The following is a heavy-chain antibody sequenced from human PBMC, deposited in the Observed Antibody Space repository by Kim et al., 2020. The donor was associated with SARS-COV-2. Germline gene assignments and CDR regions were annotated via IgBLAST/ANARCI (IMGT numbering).Heavy chain of an antibody. Sequence: GGSLRLSCATSGFTVTDYWMHWVRQAPVKGLVWVSRIRSGGTGISYADSVKGRFTISRDNVNNTLYLQMNNLRAEDTALYYCTSDTVLYGLDVWGQGTPVTVSS. D-gene: IGHD4-4*01. V-gene: IGHV3-74*01. J-gene: IGHJ6*02. CDR3: TSDTVLYGLDV. CDR2: IRSGGTGI. CDR1: GFTVTDYW.